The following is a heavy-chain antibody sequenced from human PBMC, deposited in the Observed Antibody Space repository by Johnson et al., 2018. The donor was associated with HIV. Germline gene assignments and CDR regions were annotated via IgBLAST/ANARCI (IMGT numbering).Heavy chain of an antibody. Sequence: MLLVESGGGLVKPGGSLRLSCAASGFTFDDYGMTWVRQAPGKGLEWVSGINWHGVSRGYVATVKGRFTISRDNAKNSLYLQMNSLSVEDTALSYCARAAAAPNDAFDIWGQGTMVTVAS. V-gene: IGHV3-20*04. D-gene: IGHD6-13*01. CDR2: INWHGVSR. J-gene: IGHJ3*02. CDR3: ARAAAAPNDAFDI. CDR1: GFTFDDYG.